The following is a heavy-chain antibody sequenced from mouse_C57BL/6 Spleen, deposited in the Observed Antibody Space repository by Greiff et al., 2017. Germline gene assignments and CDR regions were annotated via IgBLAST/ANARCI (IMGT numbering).Heavy chain of an antibody. CDR2: INYDGSST. D-gene: IGHD1-1*01. V-gene: IGHV5-16*01. CDR3: ARARLLWYFDV. CDR1: GFTFSDYY. J-gene: IGHJ1*03. Sequence: EVKLVESEGGLVQPGSSMKLSCTASGFTFSDYYMAWVRPVPEKGLEWVANINYDGSSTYYLDSLKSRFIISRDNAKNILYLQMSSLKSEDTATYYCARARLLWYFDVWGTGTTVTVSS.